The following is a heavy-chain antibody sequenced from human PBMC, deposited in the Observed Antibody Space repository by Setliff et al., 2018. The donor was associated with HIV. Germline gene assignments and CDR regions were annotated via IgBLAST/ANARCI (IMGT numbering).Heavy chain of an antibody. D-gene: IGHD3-22*01. CDR2: IIPILGIA. CDR1: GGTFSSYA. CDR3: ARGQGSPYYYDSSGYYFTDAFDI. Sequence: AASVKVSCKASGGTFSSYAISWVRQAPGQGLEWMGGIIPILGIANYAQKFQGRVTTTADKSTSTAYMELSSLRSEDTAVYYCARGQGSPYYYDSSGYYFTDAFDIWGQGTMVTVSS. V-gene: IGHV1-69*10. J-gene: IGHJ3*02.